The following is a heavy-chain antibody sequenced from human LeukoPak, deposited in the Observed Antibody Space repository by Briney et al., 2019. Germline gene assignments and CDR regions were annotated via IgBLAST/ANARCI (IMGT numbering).Heavy chain of an antibody. CDR3: ASEEGLGDFWSGHYNGMDV. Sequence: GGSLRLSCAASEFTFSSYWMHWGRQVPGKGLVWVSRINSDGSSRSYADSVKGRFTISRDNAKNTLYLQMNSLRAEDTAVYYCASEEGLGDFWSGHYNGMDVWGQGTTVTVSS. J-gene: IGHJ6*02. D-gene: IGHD3-3*01. CDR1: EFTFSSYW. CDR2: INSDGSSR. V-gene: IGHV3-74*01.